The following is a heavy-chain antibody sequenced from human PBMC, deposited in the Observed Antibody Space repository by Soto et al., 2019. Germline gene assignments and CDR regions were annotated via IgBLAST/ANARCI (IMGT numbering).Heavy chain of an antibody. Sequence: SETLSLTCAVSGGSINTYYWSWVRQPPGKGLEWIGNIHHSGSTNYNPSLNSRVTISVDTSKNQLSLKLSSATAADTAVYYCARSMYSTSAQLYYGMDVWGQGTTVTVSS. CDR2: IHHSGST. J-gene: IGHJ6*02. D-gene: IGHD6-6*01. CDR1: GGSINTYY. CDR3: ARSMYSTSAQLYYGMDV. V-gene: IGHV4-59*08.